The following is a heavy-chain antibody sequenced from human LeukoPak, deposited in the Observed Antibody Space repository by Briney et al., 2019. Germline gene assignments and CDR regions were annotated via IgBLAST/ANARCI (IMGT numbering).Heavy chain of an antibody. CDR3: AREIAAAAPSGFFYYYGMDV. CDR2: ISSDGTGT. CDR1: GFTFSSYW. Sequence: GGSLRLSCAASGFTFSSYWMHWVRQAPGKGLVWVSGISSDGTGTTYTDSVKGQFTISRDNTKNTLYLQLNSLRAEDTAVYYCAREIAAAAPSGFFYYYGMDVWGQGTTVTVSS. D-gene: IGHD6-13*01. V-gene: IGHV3-74*01. J-gene: IGHJ6*02.